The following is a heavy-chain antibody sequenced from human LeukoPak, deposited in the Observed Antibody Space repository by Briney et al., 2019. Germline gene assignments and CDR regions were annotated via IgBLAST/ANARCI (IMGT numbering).Heavy chain of an antibody. J-gene: IGHJ4*02. V-gene: IGHV3-7*04. CDR2: IQQDGGER. CDR1: GFTFSSYA. D-gene: IGHD6-13*01. CDR3: ARAVAAADSY. Sequence: GGSLRLSCAASGFTFSSYAMSWVRQAPGKGPEWVANIQQDGGERYYVDSVKGRFTISRDNAKNSVYLQMNSLRAEDTAVYSCARAVAAADSYWGRGTLVTVSS.